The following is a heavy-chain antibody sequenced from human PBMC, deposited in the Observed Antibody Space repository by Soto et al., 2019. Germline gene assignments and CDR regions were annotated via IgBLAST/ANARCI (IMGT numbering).Heavy chain of an antibody. CDR2: ISYDGSNK. Sequence: LRLSCAASGFTFSSYAMHWVRQAPGKGLEWVAVISYDGSNKYYADSVKGRFTISRDNSKNTLYLQMNSLRAEDTAVYYCARARKTIFPFDYWGQGTLVTVSS. CDR1: GFTFSSYA. J-gene: IGHJ4*02. D-gene: IGHD3-3*01. V-gene: IGHV3-30-3*01. CDR3: ARARKTIFPFDY.